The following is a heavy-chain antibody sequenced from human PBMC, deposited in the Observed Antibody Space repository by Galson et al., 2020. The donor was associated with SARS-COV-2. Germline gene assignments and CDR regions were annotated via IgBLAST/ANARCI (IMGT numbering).Heavy chain of an antibody. Sequence: SETLSLTCTVSGGSISSSSYYWGWIRQPPGKGLEWIGSIYYSGSTYYNPSLKSRVTISVDTSKNQFSLKLSSVTAADTAGYYCASDYYDSTMFDYWGQGTLVTVSS. D-gene: IGHD3-22*01. CDR1: GGSISSSSYY. V-gene: IGHV4-39*07. J-gene: IGHJ4*02. CDR3: ASDYYDSTMFDY. CDR2: IYYSGST.